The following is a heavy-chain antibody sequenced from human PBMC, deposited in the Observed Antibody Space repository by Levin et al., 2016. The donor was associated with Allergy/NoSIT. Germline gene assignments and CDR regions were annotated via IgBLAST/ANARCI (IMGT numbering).Heavy chain of an antibody. J-gene: IGHJ4*02. V-gene: IGHV3-15*01. CDR1: GFTFNNAW. Sequence: GESLKISCAASGFTFNNAWMSWVRQTPGKGLEWVGRIKSKTDDETTDYAAPVKGRFTILRDDSKHTLYLQMNSLKTEDTAVYYCTTDVTEYFDYWGQGTLVTVSS. CDR3: TTDVTEYFDY. D-gene: IGHD1-14*01. CDR2: IKSKTDDETT.